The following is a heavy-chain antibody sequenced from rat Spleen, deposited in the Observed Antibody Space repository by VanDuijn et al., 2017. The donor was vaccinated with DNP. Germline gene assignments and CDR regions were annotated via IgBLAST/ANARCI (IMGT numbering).Heavy chain of an antibody. D-gene: IGHD1-10*01. J-gene: IGHJ2*01. V-gene: IGHV3-1*01. Sequence: EVQLQESGPGLVKPSQSLSLTCSVTGYSITSNYWAWIRKFPGNKMEWMGYINYSGSTSYNPSLKSRISITRDTSKNQFFLQLNSVTTEDTATYYCEGYNNYEFDYWGQGVMVTVSS. CDR3: EGYNNYEFDY. CDR2: INYSGST. CDR1: GYSITSNY.